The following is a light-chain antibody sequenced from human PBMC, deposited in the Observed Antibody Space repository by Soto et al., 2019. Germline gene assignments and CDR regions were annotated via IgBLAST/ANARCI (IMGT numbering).Light chain of an antibody. V-gene: IGLV2-14*01. CDR1: FSDVGGYDY. J-gene: IGLJ1*01. CDR2: EVT. Sequence: QSALTQPASVSGSPGQSIAISCTGTFSDVGGYDYVSWYQQHPDKAPKLMIYEVTKRPSGVSNRFSGSKSGNTASLTISGLQPEDEADYYCSSHTRGSTRVFGSGTKLTVL. CDR3: SSHTRGSTRV.